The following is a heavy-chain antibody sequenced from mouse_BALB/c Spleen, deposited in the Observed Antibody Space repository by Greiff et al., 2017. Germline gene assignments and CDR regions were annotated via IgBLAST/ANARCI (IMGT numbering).Heavy chain of an antibody. CDR3: ARNGDYAAPFDY. D-gene: IGHD2-13*01. V-gene: IGHV2-9*02. J-gene: IGHJ3*01. Sequence: VQVVESGPGLVAPSQSLSITCTVSGFSLTSYGVHWVRQPPGKGLEWLGVIWAGGSTNYNSALMSRLSISKDNSKSQVFLKMNSLQTDDTAMYYCARNGDYAAPFDYWGQGTPVTVSA. CDR1: GFSLTSYG. CDR2: IWAGGST.